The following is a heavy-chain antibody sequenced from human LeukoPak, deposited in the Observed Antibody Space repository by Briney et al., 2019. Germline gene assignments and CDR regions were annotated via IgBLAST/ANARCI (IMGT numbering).Heavy chain of an antibody. CDR3: ANSGGQTGYSSGWYEY. CDR2: ISGSGGST. D-gene: IGHD6-19*01. CDR1: GFTFSSYA. J-gene: IGHJ4*02. Sequence: GGSLRLSCAASGFTFSSYAMSWVRQAPGKGLEWVSAISGSGGSTYYADYVKGRFTISRDNSKNTLYLQMNSLRAEDTAVYYCANSGGQTGYSSGWYEYWGQGTLVTVSS. V-gene: IGHV3-23*01.